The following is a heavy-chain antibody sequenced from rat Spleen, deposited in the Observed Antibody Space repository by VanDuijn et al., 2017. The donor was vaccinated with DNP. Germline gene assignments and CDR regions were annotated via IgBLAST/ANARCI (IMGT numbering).Heavy chain of an antibody. J-gene: IGHJ2*01. V-gene: IGHV3-3*01. CDR1: GYSITSSYR. D-gene: IGHD1-11*01. CDR3: ARWRIGPHYFDY. Sequence: EVQLQESGPGLVKPSQSLSLTCSVTGYSITSSYRWNWIRKFPGNKLEWLGSINSAATTNYNPALKSRISITRDTSKNQLFLQLNSVSTDDTATYYCARWRIGPHYFDYWGQGVMVTVSS. CDR2: INSAATT.